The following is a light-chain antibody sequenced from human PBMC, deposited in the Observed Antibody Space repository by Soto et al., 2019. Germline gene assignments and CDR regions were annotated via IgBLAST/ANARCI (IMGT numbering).Light chain of an antibody. CDR3: QQRGKRPST. Sequence: EVVLTQSPDTLSLSPGETATLSCRASQSVDRYVAWYQQKLGQAPRLLIYDAYTPATGVGARFTGSGSATDFILTITRLAPEDFAFYYCQQRGKRPSTFGQGTKVEMK. CDR1: QSVDRY. CDR2: DAY. V-gene: IGKV3-11*01. J-gene: IGKJ2*02.